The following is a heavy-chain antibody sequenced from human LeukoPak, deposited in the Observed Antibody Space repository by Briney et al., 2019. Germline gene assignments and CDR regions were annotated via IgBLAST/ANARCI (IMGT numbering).Heavy chain of an antibody. Sequence: GGSLRLSCAASGFTFSSYAMHWVRQAPGKGLEWVAVISYDGSNKYYAGSVKGRFTISRDNSKNTLYLQMNSLRAEDTAVYYCARDPVFLYGVDVWGQGTTVTVSS. V-gene: IGHV3-30-3*01. CDR1: GFTFSSYA. CDR3: ARDPVFLYGVDV. CDR2: ISYDGSNK. D-gene: IGHD2/OR15-2a*01. J-gene: IGHJ6*02.